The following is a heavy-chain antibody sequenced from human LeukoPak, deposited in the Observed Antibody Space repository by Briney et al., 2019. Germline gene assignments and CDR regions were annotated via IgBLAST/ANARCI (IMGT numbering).Heavy chain of an antibody. Sequence: GESLKISCKGSGYSFTYYWIGWVRQMRGEGLQWMGIIYPDESEIRYSPSFQGQVTISATKSIITAYLQWSSLKASDTAMYYCARHGRGSRSPNAFDIWGQGTMVSVSS. J-gene: IGHJ3*02. V-gene: IGHV5-51*01. CDR2: IYPDESEI. D-gene: IGHD3-10*01. CDR1: GYSFTYYW. CDR3: ARHGRGSRSPNAFDI.